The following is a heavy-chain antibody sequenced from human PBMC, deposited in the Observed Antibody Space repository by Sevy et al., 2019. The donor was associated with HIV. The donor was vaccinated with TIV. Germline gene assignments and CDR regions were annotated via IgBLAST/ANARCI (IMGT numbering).Heavy chain of an antibody. V-gene: IGHV3-48*03. CDR2: ISSSGSTI. J-gene: IGHJ4*02. CDR1: GFTFSTYE. Sequence: GGSLRLSCVASGFTFSTYEMNWVRQAPRKGLEWVSYISSSGSTIYYADSVKGRFTISRDSAKNSLYLQMNSLRAEDTAVYYCARGAWGGIDYWGQGTLVTVSS. CDR3: ARGAWGGIDY. D-gene: IGHD3-16*01.